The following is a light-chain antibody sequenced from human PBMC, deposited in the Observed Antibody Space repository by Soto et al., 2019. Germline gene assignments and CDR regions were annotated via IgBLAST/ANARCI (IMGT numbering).Light chain of an antibody. CDR3: QQRSKFLWT. CDR2: DTS. J-gene: IGKJ1*01. Sequence: EIVLTHSPATLSLSPGERATLSCRASQSVSNYLAWYQQKPGQAPRLLMYDTSNRAPGIPARFSGSGSGTDFTLTINSLEPVDFAVYFCQQRSKFLWTFGQGTKVEI. CDR1: QSVSNY. V-gene: IGKV3-11*01.